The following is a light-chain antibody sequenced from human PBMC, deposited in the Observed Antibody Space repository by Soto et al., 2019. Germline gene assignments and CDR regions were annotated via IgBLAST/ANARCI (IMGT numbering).Light chain of an antibody. J-gene: IGKJ4*01. CDR2: DAS. Sequence: DIHMTQSPSTLSASVGDRVTITCRASQSISSWLAWYQQKPGKAPKLLIYDASSLESGVPSRFSGSGSGTEFTLTISSLQPDDFATYYCQQYNSYITFGGGAKVDI. CDR3: QQYNSYIT. CDR1: QSISSW. V-gene: IGKV1-5*01.